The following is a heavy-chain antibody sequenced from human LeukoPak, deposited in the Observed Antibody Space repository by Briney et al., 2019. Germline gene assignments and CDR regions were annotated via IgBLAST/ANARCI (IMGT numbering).Heavy chain of an antibody. Sequence: PGGSLRLSCAASGFTFSSYGMHWVREAPGKGLEWVAFIRYDGSNKYYADSVKGRFTISRDNSKNTLYLQMNSLRAEDTAVYYCAKVDSSLDAFDIWGQGTMVTVSS. V-gene: IGHV3-30*02. J-gene: IGHJ3*02. CDR1: GFTFSSYG. D-gene: IGHD6-19*01. CDR3: AKVDSSLDAFDI. CDR2: IRYDGSNK.